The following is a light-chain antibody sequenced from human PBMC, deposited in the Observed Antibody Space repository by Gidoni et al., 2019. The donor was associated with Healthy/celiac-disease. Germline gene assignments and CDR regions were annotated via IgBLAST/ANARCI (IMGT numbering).Light chain of an antibody. CDR2: KAY. Sequence: DIQMTQSPSTLSASVGDRVTITGRDSQRISSGLAWYQQKAGKAPKLLIYKAYSLESGVPSRFSGSGFGTEFTLTISSLQPDDFATYYCQQYNSYSRTVGQGTKVEIK. V-gene: IGKV1-5*03. CDR1: QRISSG. J-gene: IGKJ1*01. CDR3: QQYNSYSRT.